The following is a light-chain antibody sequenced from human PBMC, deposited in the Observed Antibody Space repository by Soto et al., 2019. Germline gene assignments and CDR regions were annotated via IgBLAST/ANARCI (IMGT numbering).Light chain of an antibody. V-gene: IGKV3-20*01. CDR1: QSVSSNY. J-gene: IGKJ5*01. CDR3: QQYGSSIT. CDR2: GAS. Sequence: EIVLTHSPGTISLSPGERATLSFRASQSVSSNYLAWYQQKPGQGPRLLIYGASSRATGIPDRFSGSGSGTDFTLTISRLEPEDFAVYYCQQYGSSITFGQGTRLEIK.